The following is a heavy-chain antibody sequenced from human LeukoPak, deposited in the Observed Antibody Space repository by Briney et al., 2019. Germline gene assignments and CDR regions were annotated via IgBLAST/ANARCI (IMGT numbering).Heavy chain of an antibody. Sequence: GGSLRLSRAASGFTFSSYWMSWVRQAPGEGLEWVANIKQDESEKYYVDSLKGRFTISRDNAKNSLYLQMNSLRAEDTAVYYCARDKIEGPTKLDYWGQGILVTVSS. CDR1: GFTFSSYW. CDR2: IKQDESEK. J-gene: IGHJ4*02. D-gene: IGHD1-1*01. CDR3: ARDKIEGPTKLDY. V-gene: IGHV3-7*01.